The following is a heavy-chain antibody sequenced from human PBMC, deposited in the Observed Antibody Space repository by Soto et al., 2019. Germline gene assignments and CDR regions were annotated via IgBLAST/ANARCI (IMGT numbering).Heavy chain of an antibody. CDR3: ARGDYDYIWGSIDEGDY. V-gene: IGHV3-33*01. CDR2: IWYDGSNK. D-gene: IGHD3-16*01. Sequence: QVQLVESGGGVVQPGRSLRLSCAASGFTFSSYGMHWVRQAPGKGLEWVAVIWYDGSNKYYADSVKGRFTISRDNSKNTLYLQRNSLRAEDTAVYYCARGDYDYIWGSIDEGDYWGQGTLVTVSS. J-gene: IGHJ4*02. CDR1: GFTFSSYG.